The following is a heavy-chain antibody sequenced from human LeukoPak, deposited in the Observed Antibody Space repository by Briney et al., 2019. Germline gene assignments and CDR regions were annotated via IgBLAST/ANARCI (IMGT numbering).Heavy chain of an antibody. V-gene: IGHV3-30*04. CDR2: ISYDGSSE. CDR1: GFTFSSSA. D-gene: IGHD2-15*01. Sequence: GGSLRLSCAASGFTFSSSAMHWVRQAPGKGLEWVTLISYDGSSEYYADSVKGRFTISRDNSKNTLYLQMNSLRAEDTAVYYCAKDWRGYCSGGSCYDAFDIWGQGTMVTVSS. CDR3: AKDWRGYCSGGSCYDAFDI. J-gene: IGHJ3*02.